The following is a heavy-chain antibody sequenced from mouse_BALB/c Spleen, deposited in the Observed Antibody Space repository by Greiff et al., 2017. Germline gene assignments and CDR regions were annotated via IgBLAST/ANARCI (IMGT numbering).Heavy chain of an antibody. J-gene: IGHJ4*01. CDR1: GFTFTDYC. V-gene: IGHV7-3*02. Sequence: DVLLVESGGGLVQPGGSLRLSCATSGFTFTDYCMSWVRQPPGKALEWLGFIRNKANGYTTEYSASVKGRFTISRDNSQSILYLQMNTLRAKDSATYYCARGRGNYAMDYWGQGTSVTVSS. CDR3: ARGRGNYAMDY. CDR2: IRNKANGYTT.